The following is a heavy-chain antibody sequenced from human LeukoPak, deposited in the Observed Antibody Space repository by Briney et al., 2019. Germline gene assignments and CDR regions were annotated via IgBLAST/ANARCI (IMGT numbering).Heavy chain of an antibody. V-gene: IGHV1-8*01. CDR2: MNPNSGNT. Sequence: SVKVSCKASGYTFTGYDINWVRQATGQGLEWMGWMNPNSGNTGYAQKFQGRVTMTRNTSISTAYMELSSLRSEDTAVYYCARHDYGGNSLDWYFDLWGRGTLVTVSS. D-gene: IGHD4-23*01. CDR1: GYTFTGYD. CDR3: ARHDYGGNSLDWYFDL. J-gene: IGHJ2*01.